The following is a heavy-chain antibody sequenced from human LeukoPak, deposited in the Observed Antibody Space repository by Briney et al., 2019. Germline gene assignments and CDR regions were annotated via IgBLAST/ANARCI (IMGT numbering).Heavy chain of an antibody. J-gene: IGHJ4*02. CDR3: TTDYGDYVFRSDC. Sequence: PGGSLGLSCAASGFTFSNAWMNWVRQAPGKGLEWVGRIKSKTAGGTTDYAAPVKGRFIISRDDSKNTLYLQMNSLKTEDAAVYYCTTDYGDYVFRSDCWGQGTLVTVSS. D-gene: IGHD4-17*01. CDR2: IKSKTAGGTT. CDR1: GFTFSNAW. V-gene: IGHV3-15*01.